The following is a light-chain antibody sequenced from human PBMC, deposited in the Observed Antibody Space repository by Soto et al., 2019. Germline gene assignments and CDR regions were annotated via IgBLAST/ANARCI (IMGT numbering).Light chain of an antibody. CDR1: GSDIGGYNF. CDR3: SSYAGTNNRYV. J-gene: IGLJ1*01. V-gene: IGLV2-8*01. Sequence: QSALTQPPSASGSPGQSVTISCTGTGSDIGGYNFVSWYQQRPGKVPKLIIYEVNKRPSGVPDRFSGSKSGNTASLTVSGLQADDEADYYCSSYAGTNNRYVFGTGT. CDR2: EVN.